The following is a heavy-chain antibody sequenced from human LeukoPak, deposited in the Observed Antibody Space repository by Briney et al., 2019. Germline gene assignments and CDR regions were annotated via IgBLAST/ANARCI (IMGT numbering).Heavy chain of an antibody. Sequence: GGSLRLSCAASGFTFSSYAMHWVRQAPGKGLKWEAFMTYDGSNKFYADSVKGRFTISRDNSKNTLFLQMNSLRTDDTAVYYCARVRTFYCGGDCYSSGLDFWGQGTLVTVSS. D-gene: IGHD2-21*02. CDR2: MTYDGSNK. J-gene: IGHJ4*02. CDR1: GFTFSSYA. V-gene: IGHV3-30-3*01. CDR3: ARVRTFYCGGDCYSSGLDF.